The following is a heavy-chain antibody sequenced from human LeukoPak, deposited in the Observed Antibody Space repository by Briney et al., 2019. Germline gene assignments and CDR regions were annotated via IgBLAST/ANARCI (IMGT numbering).Heavy chain of an antibody. CDR1: GGTFSSYA. CDR2: IIPILGIA. CDR3: ARYYYDSSGYYSHWFDY. V-gene: IGHV1-69*04. Sequence: ASVKVPCKASGGTFSSYAISWVRQAPGQGLEWMGRIIPILGIANYAQKFQGRVTITADKSTSTASMELSSLRSEDTAVYYCARYYYDSSGYYSHWFDYWGQGTLVTVSS. D-gene: IGHD3-22*01. J-gene: IGHJ4*02.